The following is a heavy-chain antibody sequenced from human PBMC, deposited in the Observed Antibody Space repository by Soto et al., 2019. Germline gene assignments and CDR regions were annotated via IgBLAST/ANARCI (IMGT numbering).Heavy chain of an antibody. Sequence: ASGKVCCKASGYSFTKYHMHWVRQAPGQGLEWMGWINPGSGVTNQAQKFQGRVTMTRDTSITTTYMELNSLTSDDTAVYYCARVAGHKNARFDTWGQRALVTVSS. J-gene: IGHJ4*02. D-gene: IGHD1-1*01. CDR1: GYSFTKYH. CDR3: ARVAGHKNARFDT. V-gene: IGHV1-2*02. CDR2: INPGSGVT.